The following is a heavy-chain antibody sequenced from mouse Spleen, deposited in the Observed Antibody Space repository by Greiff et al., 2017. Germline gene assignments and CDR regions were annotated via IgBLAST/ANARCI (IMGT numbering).Heavy chain of an antibody. CDR2: IYPRSGNT. CDR1: GYTFTSYG. CDR3: ARSSSGLYYFDY. D-gene: IGHD3-2*02. V-gene: IGHV1-81*01. Sequence: QVQLQQSGAELARPGASVKLSCKASGYTFTSYGISWVKQRTGQGLEWIGEIYPRSGNTYYNEKFKGKATLTADKSSSTAYMELRSLTSEDSAVYFCARSSSGLYYFDYWGQGTTLTVSS. J-gene: IGHJ2*01.